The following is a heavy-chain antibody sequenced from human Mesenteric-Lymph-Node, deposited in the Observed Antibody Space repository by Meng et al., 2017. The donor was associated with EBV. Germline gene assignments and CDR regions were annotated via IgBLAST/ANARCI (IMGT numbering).Heavy chain of an antibody. D-gene: IGHD3-10*01. CDR3: ARFQLLSFGEQT. V-gene: IGHV4-61*03. Sequence: QLQLRESGSGLVKPSETLSLTCTVSGGSVSSDNYYWSWMRQPPGKRLEWIGSRYHSGYTDYNPSLRSRVTISLDTSKNHLSLKLASVTAADTAVYYCARFQLLSFGEQTWSQGSLVTVSS. CDR1: GGSVSSDNYY. J-gene: IGHJ5*02. CDR2: RYHSGYT.